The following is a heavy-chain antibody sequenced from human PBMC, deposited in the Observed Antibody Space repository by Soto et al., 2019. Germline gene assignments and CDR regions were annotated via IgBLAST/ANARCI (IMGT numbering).Heavy chain of an antibody. Sequence: WGSLRLSCSVSGITFSSFAMSWVRQAPGKGLEWVSTIRGSGDSTYYGDSVKGRFTISRDNSKNTLYLQMNSLRAEDTAVYYCARVLGGSGSPVDYWGQGTLVTVSS. J-gene: IGHJ4*02. D-gene: IGHD2-15*01. CDR1: GITFSSFA. CDR2: IRGSGDST. V-gene: IGHV3-23*01. CDR3: ARVLGGSGSPVDY.